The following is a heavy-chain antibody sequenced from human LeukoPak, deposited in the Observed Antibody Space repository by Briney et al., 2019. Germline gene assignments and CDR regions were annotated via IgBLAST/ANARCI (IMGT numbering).Heavy chain of an antibody. D-gene: IGHD6-13*01. CDR2: ISAYNGNT. CDR3: ARRTIAAADFDY. J-gene: IGHJ4*02. CDR1: GYTFTNSD. Sequence: GASVKVSCKASGYTFTNSDISWVRQAPGQGLEWMGWISAYNGNTNYAQKLQGRVTMTTDTSTSTAYMELRSLRSDDTAVYYCARRTIAAADFDYWGQGTLVTVSS. V-gene: IGHV1-18*01.